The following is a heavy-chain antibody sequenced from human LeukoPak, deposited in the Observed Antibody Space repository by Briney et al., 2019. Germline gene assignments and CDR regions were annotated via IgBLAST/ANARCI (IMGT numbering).Heavy chain of an antibody. V-gene: IGHV1-2*02. CDR1: GYTFTGYY. J-gene: IGHJ5*02. Sequence: VASVKVSCKASGYTFTGYYMHWVRQAPGQGLEWMGWINPNSGGTNYAQEFQGRVTMTRDTSISTAYMELSRLRSDDTAVYYCARVAYSYGTNWFDPWGQGTLVTVSS. CDR3: ARVAYSYGTNWFDP. CDR2: INPNSGGT. D-gene: IGHD5-18*01.